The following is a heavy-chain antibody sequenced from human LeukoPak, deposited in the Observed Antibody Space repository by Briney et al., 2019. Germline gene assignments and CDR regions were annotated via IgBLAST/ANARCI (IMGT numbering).Heavy chain of an antibody. V-gene: IGHV4-59*12. CDR2: IYYSGST. D-gene: IGHD5-18*01. CDR3: ARAQLWCLFDP. CDR1: GGSISSYY. Sequence: SETLSLTCTVSGGSISSYYWSWIRQPPGKGLEWIGYIYYSGSTNYNPSLKSRVTISVDTSKNQFSLKLSSVTAADTAVYYCARAQLWCLFDPWGQGTLVTVSS. J-gene: IGHJ5*02.